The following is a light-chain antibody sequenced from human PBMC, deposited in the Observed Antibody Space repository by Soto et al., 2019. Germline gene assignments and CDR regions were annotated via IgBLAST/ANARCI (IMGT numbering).Light chain of an antibody. CDR3: HHYER. CDR1: QSVSRSY. Sequence: EMVLTKSPGTLSLSTGDRATLSCRASQSVSRSYLGWYQQKPGQAPRLLMYGASIRAAGVPDRFSGSGSGTEFTLTISRLEPEDFTVYSCHHYERFAQGTKVDFK. CDR2: GAS. J-gene: IGKJ1*01. V-gene: IGKV3-20*01.